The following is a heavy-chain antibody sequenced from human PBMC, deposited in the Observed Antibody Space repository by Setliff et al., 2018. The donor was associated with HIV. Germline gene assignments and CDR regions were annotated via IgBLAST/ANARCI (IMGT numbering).Heavy chain of an antibody. CDR2: MNPNSGDT. V-gene: IGHV1-8*01. CDR3: ASGKGVRGVIITGGLDV. J-gene: IGHJ6*04. Sequence: ASVKVSCKASGHTFSNYDVIWVRRATGQGLEWMGWMNPNSGDTGYAQKFQGRVIMTRDTSISTAYMELSSLTSADTALYYCASGKGVRGVIITGGLDVWGKGTTVTVSS. CDR1: GHTFSNYD. D-gene: IGHD3-10*01.